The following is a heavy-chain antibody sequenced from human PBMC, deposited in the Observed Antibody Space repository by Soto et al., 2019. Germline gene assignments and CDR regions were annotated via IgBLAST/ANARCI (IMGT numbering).Heavy chain of an antibody. J-gene: IGHJ6*02. Sequence: GGSLTLSCAASGFTFSSYAMSWVRQAPGKGLEWVSAISGSGGSTYYADSVKGRFTISRDNSKNTLYLQMNSLRAEDTAVYYCAKGGSSWYLYYYYGMDVWGQGTTVTVSS. CDR3: AKGGSSWYLYYYYGMDV. V-gene: IGHV3-23*01. CDR2: ISGSGGST. D-gene: IGHD6-13*01. CDR1: GFTFSSYA.